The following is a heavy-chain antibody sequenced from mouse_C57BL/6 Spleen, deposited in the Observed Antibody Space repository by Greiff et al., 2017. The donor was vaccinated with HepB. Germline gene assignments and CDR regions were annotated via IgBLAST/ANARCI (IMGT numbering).Heavy chain of an antibody. CDR2: IYPGDGDT. V-gene: IGHV1-82*01. Sequence: VQRVESGPELVKPGASVKISCKASGYAFSSSWMNWVKQRPGKGLEWIGRIYPGDGDTNYNGKFKGKATLTADKSSSTAYMQLSSLTSEDSAVYFCARGDSSGYVLMDYWGQGTSVTVSS. J-gene: IGHJ4*01. CDR3: ARGDSSGYVLMDY. D-gene: IGHD3-2*02. CDR1: GYAFSSSW.